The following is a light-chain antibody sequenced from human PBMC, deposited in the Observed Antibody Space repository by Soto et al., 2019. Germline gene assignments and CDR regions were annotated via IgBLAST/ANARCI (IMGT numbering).Light chain of an antibody. J-gene: IGKJ3*01. Sequence: DIQMTQSPSSVSASVGDRVTITCRASQSISGWLAWYQQKPGKAPKLLIYAASNLQSGVPSRFSGSGSGTDFTLTISSLQPEDFATYYCQQYDNLPSVTFGPGTKVEIK. CDR3: QQYDNLPSVT. V-gene: IGKV1-12*02. CDR1: QSISGW. CDR2: AAS.